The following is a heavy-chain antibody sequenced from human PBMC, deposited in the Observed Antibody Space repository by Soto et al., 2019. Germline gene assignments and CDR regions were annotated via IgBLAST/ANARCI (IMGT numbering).Heavy chain of an antibody. J-gene: IGHJ4*02. D-gene: IGHD2-8*01. Sequence: GGSLRLSCAASGFTFDDYAMHWVRQAPGKGLEWVSGISWNSGSIGYADSVKGRFTISRDNAKNSLYLQMNSLRAEDTALYYCAKGLGYCTNGVCRVSHPIIDYWGQGTLVTVSS. CDR2: ISWNSGSI. CDR3: AKGLGYCTNGVCRVSHPIIDY. V-gene: IGHV3-9*01. CDR1: GFTFDDYA.